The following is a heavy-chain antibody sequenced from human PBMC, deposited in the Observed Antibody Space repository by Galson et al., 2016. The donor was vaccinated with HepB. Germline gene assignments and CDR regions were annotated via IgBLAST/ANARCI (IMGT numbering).Heavy chain of an antibody. J-gene: IGHJ4*02. CDR3: VSQTRMITGWSWAYFDN. CDR2: IYYSGTT. Sequence: SETLSLTCTVSSDSFTSSSYYWAWIRQPPGKGLDWIGSIYYSGTTYYNPSPQSRVSISLDTSKNQFSLKMSSVTAADTAVFYCVSQTRMITGWSWAYFDNWGQGILVTVSS. V-gene: IGHV4-39*01. D-gene: IGHD6-19*01. CDR1: SDSFTSSSYY.